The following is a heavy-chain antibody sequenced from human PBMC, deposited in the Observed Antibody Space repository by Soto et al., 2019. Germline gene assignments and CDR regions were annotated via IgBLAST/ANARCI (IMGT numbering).Heavy chain of an antibody. CDR1: EFTFSSYW. CDR2: INSDGSVT. Sequence: PGGSLRLSCAASEFTFSSYWMHWVRQPPGTGLVWVSRINSDGSVTNYADSVKGQFTISRDNAKNTVYLQMNSLRAEDTAVYYCARESGMNGMDVWAQGTTVTVSS. CDR3: ARESGMNGMDV. J-gene: IGHJ6*02. V-gene: IGHV3-74*01.